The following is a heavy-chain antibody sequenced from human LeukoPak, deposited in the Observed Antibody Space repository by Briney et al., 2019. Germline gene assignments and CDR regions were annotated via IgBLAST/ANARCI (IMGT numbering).Heavy chain of an antibody. CDR2: IYYSGST. D-gene: IGHD3-10*01. V-gene: IGHV4-39*01. J-gene: IGHJ6*03. Sequence: SETLSLTCTVSGGSISSSSYYWGWIRQPPGKGLEWIGSIYYSGSTYYNPSLKSRVTISVDTSKNQFSLKLSSVTAADTAVYYCARHRPMVRGVIPYYYMDVWGKGTTVIISS. CDR1: GGSISSSSYY. CDR3: ARHRPMVRGVIPYYYMDV.